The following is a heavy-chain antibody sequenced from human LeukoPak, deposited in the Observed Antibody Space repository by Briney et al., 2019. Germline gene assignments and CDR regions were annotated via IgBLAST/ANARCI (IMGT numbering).Heavy chain of an antibody. CDR1: GGTFGSYA. D-gene: IGHD2-15*01. Sequence: GASVKVSCKASGGTFGSYAISWVRQAPGQGLEWMGGIIPIFGTANYAQKFQGRVTITADESTSTAYMELSSLRSEDTAVYYCARARAPATVGYCSGGSCYEDNWGQGTLVTVSS. CDR3: ARARAPATVGYCSGGSCYEDN. V-gene: IGHV1-69*13. J-gene: IGHJ4*02. CDR2: IIPIFGTA.